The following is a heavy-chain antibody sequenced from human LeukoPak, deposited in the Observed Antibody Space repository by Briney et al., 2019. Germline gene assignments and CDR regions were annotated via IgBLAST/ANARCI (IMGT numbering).Heavy chain of an antibody. CDR2: TYYRSKWYN. Sequence: SQTLSPTCAISGDSVSSNSAAWNWIRQSPSRGLEWLGRTYYRSKWYNDYAVSVKSRITINPDTSKNQFSLQLNSVTPEDTAVYYCARGGPPDYYYDSSGPPFDYWGQGTLVTVSS. CDR3: ARGGPPDYYYDSSGPPFDY. CDR1: GDSVSSNSAA. J-gene: IGHJ4*02. D-gene: IGHD3-22*01. V-gene: IGHV6-1*01.